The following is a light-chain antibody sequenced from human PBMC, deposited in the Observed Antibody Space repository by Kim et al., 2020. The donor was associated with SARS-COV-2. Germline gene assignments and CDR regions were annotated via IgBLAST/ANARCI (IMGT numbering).Light chain of an antibody. V-gene: IGLV6-57*03. CDR2: EDN. CDR3: QSYDSSSVV. Sequence: GTTVLISSTRRSGSIASNYVQWYQQRPASAPTTLIYEDNQRPSGVPDRFSGSIDSSSNSASLTISGLKTEDEADYYCQSYDSSSVVFGGGTQLTVL. J-gene: IGLJ2*01. CDR1: SGSIASNY.